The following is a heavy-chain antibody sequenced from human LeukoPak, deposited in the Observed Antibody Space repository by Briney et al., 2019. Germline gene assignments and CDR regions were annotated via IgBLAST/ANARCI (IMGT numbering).Heavy chain of an antibody. D-gene: IGHD3-3*01. CDR2: IYHSGST. V-gene: IGHV4-30-2*01. J-gene: IGHJ6*03. Sequence: PSETLSLTCAVSGGSISSGGYSWSWIRQPPGKGLEWIGYIYHSGSTYYNPSLKSRVTISVDRPKNQFSLKLSSVTAADTAVYYCTQVGDFWSGPPHYYMDVWGIGTTVTVSS. CDR1: GGSISSGGYS. CDR3: TQVGDFWSGPPHYYMDV.